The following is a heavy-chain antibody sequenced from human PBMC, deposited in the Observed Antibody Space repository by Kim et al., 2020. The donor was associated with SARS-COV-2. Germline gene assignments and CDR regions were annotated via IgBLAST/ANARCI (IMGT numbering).Heavy chain of an antibody. CDR1: GFSVSRHY. D-gene: IGHD7-27*01. Sequence: GGSLRLSCAASGFSVSRHYMTWVRQPPGKGLNWVSVIWVGDGTLYADSVKGRFTISRDNSTNTLYLQLNNLTPDDAAVFYCTKDDHLGLWQWRQGTL. V-gene: IGHV3-53*05. CDR3: TKDDHLGLWQ. J-gene: IGHJ4*02. CDR2: IWVGDGT.